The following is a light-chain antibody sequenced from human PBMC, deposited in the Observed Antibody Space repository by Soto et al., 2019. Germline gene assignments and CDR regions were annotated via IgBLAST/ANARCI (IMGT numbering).Light chain of an antibody. V-gene: IGLV2-11*01. J-gene: IGLJ1*01. Sequence: HSALTQPRSVSGSPGQSVTISCTGSTSDVGAYNYVSWYQQHPGKAPKLMIYDVTKRPSGVPDRFSGSKSGDTASLTISGLQAEDEADYYCSSYAGSYAYVFATGTKVTVL. CDR3: SSYAGSYAYV. CDR2: DVT. CDR1: TSDVGAYNY.